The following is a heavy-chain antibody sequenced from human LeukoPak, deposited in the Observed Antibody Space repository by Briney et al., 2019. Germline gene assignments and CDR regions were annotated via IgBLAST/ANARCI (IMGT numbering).Heavy chain of an antibody. CDR2: FDPEDGET. V-gene: IGHV1-24*01. Sequence: ASVKVSCKVSGYTLTELSMHWVRQAPGKGLEWMGGFDPEDGETIYAQKFQGRVTMTEDTSTDTAYMELSSLRSEDTAVYYCATDLGIVATKKGAYDAFDIWGQGTMVTVSS. CDR1: GYTLTELS. D-gene: IGHD5-12*01. CDR3: ATDLGIVATKKGAYDAFDI. J-gene: IGHJ3*02.